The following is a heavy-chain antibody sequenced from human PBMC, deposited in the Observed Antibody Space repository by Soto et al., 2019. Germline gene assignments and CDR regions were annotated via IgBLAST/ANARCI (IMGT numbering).Heavy chain of an antibody. J-gene: IGHJ4*01. D-gene: IGHD2-15*01. CDR2: VSTSGRST. Sequence: QPGGSLRLSCSASGVTFSESTIYWVRQVPGKGLEAISAVSTSGRSTYYADSVKDRLRISRDNSKNTIYLQMGSLRPEDTARYYCVKQAHGLDGVAFDYWGRGTQVTVSS. CDR3: VKQAHGLDGVAFDY. V-gene: IGHV3-64D*06. CDR1: GVTFSEST.